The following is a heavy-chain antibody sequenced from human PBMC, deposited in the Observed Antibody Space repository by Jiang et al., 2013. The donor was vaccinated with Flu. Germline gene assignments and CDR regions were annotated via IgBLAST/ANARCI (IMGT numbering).Heavy chain of an antibody. CDR1: GFTFSNYA. V-gene: IGHV3-23*01. CDR3: AKSAWGTWLD. CDR2: ISGSGVTT. Sequence: QLLESGGGLVQPGGSLRLSCAASGFTFSNYAMSWVRQAPGKGLEWVSAISGSGVTTYYSDSVKGRFTVARDNSKDTLYLQMNSLRAEDTAVYYCAKSAWGTWLDWGHGTLVTVSS. J-gene: IGHJ4*01. D-gene: IGHD5-12*01.